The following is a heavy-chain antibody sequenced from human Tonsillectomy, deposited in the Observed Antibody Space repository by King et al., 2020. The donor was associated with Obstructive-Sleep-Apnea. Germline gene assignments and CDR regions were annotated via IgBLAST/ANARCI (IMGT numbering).Heavy chain of an antibody. V-gene: IGHV3-11*01. CDR2: ISNIGITT. CDR3: ARCSLSSGWSDY. CDR1: GFTFSDSY. D-gene: IGHD6-19*01. Sequence: VQLVESGGGLVKPGGSLRLSCTASGFTFSDSYMSCIRQAPGKGLEWIAYISNIGITTYYADSVKGRFTISRDNAKNSLYLQMNSLRVEDTAGYYCARCSLSSGWSDYWGQGTLVTVSS. J-gene: IGHJ4*02.